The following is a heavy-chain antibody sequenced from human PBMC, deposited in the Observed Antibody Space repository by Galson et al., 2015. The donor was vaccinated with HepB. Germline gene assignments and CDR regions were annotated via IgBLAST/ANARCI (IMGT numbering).Heavy chain of an antibody. CDR2: ISGSGGST. CDR3: AKCLSSGGSYPFYMDV. Sequence: SLRLSCAASGFTFSSYAMSWVRQAPGKGLEWVSAISGSGGSTYYADSVKGRFTISRDNSKNTLYLQMNSLRAEDTAVYYCAKCLSSGGSYPFYMDVWGKGTTVTVSS. J-gene: IGHJ6*03. V-gene: IGHV3-23*01. D-gene: IGHD1-26*01. CDR1: GFTFSSYA.